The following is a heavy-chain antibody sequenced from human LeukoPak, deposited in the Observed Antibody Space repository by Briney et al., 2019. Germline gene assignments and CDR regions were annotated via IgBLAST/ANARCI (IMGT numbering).Heavy chain of an antibody. D-gene: IGHD3-22*01. CDR2: VSNSGTT. J-gene: IGHJ4*02. CDR3: ARHHSSAYPFDY. Sequence: PSETLSLTCTVSGGSISHYYWSWIRQPPGKGLEWIGYVSNSGTTNYRPSLRSRVTVSVDTSQNHVSLKLTSMTAAGTGLYYCARHHSSAYPFDYWGQGTLVTVSS. CDR1: GGSISHYY. V-gene: IGHV4-59*08.